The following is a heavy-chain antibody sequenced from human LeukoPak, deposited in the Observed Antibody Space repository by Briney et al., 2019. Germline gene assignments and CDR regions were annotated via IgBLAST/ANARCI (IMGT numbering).Heavy chain of an antibody. V-gene: IGHV3-30-3*01. J-gene: IGHJ4*02. CDR1: GFTFSSYA. CDR2: ISYDGSNK. Sequence: GGSLRHSCAASGFTFSSYAMHCVRQAPGKGLEWVAVISYDGSNKYYADSVKGRFTISRDNSKNTLYLQMNSLRAEDTAVYYCARLSGGRKYFDYWGQGTLVTVSS. D-gene: IGHD2-15*01. CDR3: ARLSGGRKYFDY.